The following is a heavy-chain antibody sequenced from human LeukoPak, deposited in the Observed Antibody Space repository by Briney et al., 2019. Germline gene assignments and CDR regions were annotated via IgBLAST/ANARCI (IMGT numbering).Heavy chain of an antibody. CDR1: GFIVSSNY. V-gene: IGHV3-66*01. J-gene: IGHJ4*02. CDR2: IYSSGNT. CDR3: ARVETSKGYYFDY. Sequence: PGGSLRLSCAASGFIVSSNYMSCVRQAPGKGLEWVSIIYSSGNTYYADSVKGRFTISRDKSKNTLYLQMNSLRAEDTAVYYCARVETSKGYYFDYWGQGTLVTVSS.